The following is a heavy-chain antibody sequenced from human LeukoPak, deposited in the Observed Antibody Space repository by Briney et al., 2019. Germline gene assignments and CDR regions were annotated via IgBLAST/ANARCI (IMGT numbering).Heavy chain of an antibody. CDR1: GGSISSGGYY. CDR2: IYYSGST. V-gene: IGHV4-31*03. D-gene: IGHD2-15*01. Sequence: PSQTLSLTCTVSGGSISSGGYYWSWIRQHPGKGLEWIGYIYYSGSTYYNPSLKSRVTISVDTSKNQFSLKLSSVTAADTAVYYCARDVLGYCSGGSCYSLVNTGAFDIWGQGTMVTVSP. CDR3: ARDVLGYCSGGSCYSLVNTGAFDI. J-gene: IGHJ3*02.